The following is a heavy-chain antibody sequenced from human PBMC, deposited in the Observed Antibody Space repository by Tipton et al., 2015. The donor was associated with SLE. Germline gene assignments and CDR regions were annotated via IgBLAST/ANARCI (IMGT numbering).Heavy chain of an antibody. CDR2: IRSKSDGGTA. J-gene: IGHJ4*02. CDR3: MTDPRY. CDR1: GFIFNNFA. Sequence: GSLRLSYTASGFIFNNFAMTWVRQAPGKGLEWIGRIRSKSDGGTAEYIPPVKGRFTISRDDAKTMVYLQLNSLKIEDTGVYYCMTDPRYWGQGTLVTVSS. V-gene: IGHV3-15*01.